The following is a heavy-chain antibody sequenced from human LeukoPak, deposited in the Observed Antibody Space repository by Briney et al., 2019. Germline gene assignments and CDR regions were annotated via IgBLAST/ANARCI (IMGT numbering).Heavy chain of an antibody. J-gene: IGHJ4*02. D-gene: IGHD5-24*01. V-gene: IGHV1-69*04. Sequence: SVKVSCKASGGTFSSYTISWVRQAPGQGLEWMGRIIPILGIANYARKFQGRVTITADKSTSTAYMELSSLRSEDTAVYYCARDLGDGYNPQQTGWGQGTLSPSPQ. CDR3: ARDLGDGYNPQQTG. CDR2: IIPILGIA. CDR1: GGTFSSYT.